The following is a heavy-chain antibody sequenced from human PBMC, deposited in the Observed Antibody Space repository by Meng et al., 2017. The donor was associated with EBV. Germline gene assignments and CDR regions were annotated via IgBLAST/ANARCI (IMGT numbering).Heavy chain of an antibody. V-gene: IGHV1-69*01. J-gene: IGHJ4*02. Sequence: QVELKQCGGGGEKAGSSGKVSCRTSGGTSRSDAVSWARQAPGQGLEWMGGLIPMSGAPHYAQKFQDRVTIIADESTSTHSMELNNLRFEDTAMYYCASESGRGFTPAYWGQGTLVTVSS. CDR2: LIPMSGAP. CDR3: ASESGRGFTPAY. CDR1: GGTSRSDA. D-gene: IGHD3-10*01.